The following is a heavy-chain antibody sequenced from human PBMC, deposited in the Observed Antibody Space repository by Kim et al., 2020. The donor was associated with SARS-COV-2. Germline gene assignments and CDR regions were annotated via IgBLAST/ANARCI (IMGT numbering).Heavy chain of an antibody. CDR1: GFTFSSYA. CDR2: ISYDGSNK. J-gene: IGHJ4*02. D-gene: IGHD2-2*01. Sequence: GGSLRLSCAASGFTFSSYAMHWVRQAPGKGLEWVAVISYDGSNKYYADSVKGRFTISRDNSKNTLYLQMNSLRAEDTAVYYCARTRMNPQSTHALDYWGQGTLVSVSS. V-gene: IGHV3-30-3*01. CDR3: ARTRMNPQSTHALDY.